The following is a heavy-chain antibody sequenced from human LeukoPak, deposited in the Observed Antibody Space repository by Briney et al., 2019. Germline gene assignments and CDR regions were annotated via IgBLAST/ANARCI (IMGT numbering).Heavy chain of an antibody. J-gene: IGHJ4*02. D-gene: IGHD6-13*01. Sequence: PGGSLRLSCAASGFTFSTYSMNWVRQAPGKGLEWVSSISSSSSYIYYADSVKGRFTISRDNAKNSLYLQMNSLRAEDTAVYYCAREVYSSSWSYYFDYWGQGTLVTASS. CDR1: GFTFSTYS. CDR3: AREVYSSSWSYYFDY. V-gene: IGHV3-21*01. CDR2: ISSSSSYI.